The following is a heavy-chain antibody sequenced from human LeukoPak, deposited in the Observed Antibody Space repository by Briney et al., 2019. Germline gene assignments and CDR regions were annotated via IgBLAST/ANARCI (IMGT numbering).Heavy chain of an antibody. Sequence: GGSLRLSCAASGFTFSRYGVHWVRQAPGKGLEWVAVIWYEGRNRYYADSVKGRFTISRDNSENTLYLQMNSLRAEDTAVYYCARDVIEMATIGEGFDYWGQGTLVTVSS. V-gene: IGHV3-33*01. J-gene: IGHJ4*02. CDR3: ARDVIEMATIGEGFDY. CDR2: IWYEGRNR. D-gene: IGHD5-24*01. CDR1: GFTFSRYG.